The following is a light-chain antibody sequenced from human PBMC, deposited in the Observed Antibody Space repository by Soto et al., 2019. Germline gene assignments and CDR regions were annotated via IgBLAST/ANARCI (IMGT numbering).Light chain of an antibody. V-gene: IGLV2-8*01. J-gene: IGLJ2*01. Sequence: QSAPTQPPSASGSPGQSVTFSCTVTSSDVGGYNYVSWYQQYPGKAPKLMIYEVYKRHSGVPDRFSGSKSGNTASLTVSGLQPEDEADYYCSAYAGSSTWVFGGGTKLTVL. CDR1: SSDVGGYNY. CDR3: SAYAGSSTWV. CDR2: EVY.